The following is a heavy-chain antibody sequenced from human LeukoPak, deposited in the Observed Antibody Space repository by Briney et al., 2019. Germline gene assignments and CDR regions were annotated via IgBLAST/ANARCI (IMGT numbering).Heavy chain of an antibody. CDR3: ARARYVNSFYAFDI. D-gene: IGHD3-9*01. V-gene: IGHV4-61*05. J-gene: IGHJ3*02. Sequence: SETLSLTCTVSGGSISSSSYYWGRIRQPPGKGLEWIGYLSKSGNTNYSPSLKSRVTIFGDTSKNQFFLKLSSVTAADTAVYYCARARYVNSFYAFDIWGQGTLVTVSS. CDR2: LSKSGNT. CDR1: GGSISSSSYY.